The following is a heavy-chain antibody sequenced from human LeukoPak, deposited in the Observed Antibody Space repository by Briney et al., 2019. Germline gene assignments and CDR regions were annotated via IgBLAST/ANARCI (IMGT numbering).Heavy chain of an antibody. Sequence: GGSLRLSCAASGFTFNTNWMHWVRQAPGKGLVWVSRINSDGSSTSYADSVKGRFTISRDNAKNTLYLQMNSLRAEDTAVYYCARTEKEQQLDGGFDPWGQGTLVTVSS. CDR1: GFTFNTNW. CDR3: ARTEKEQQLDGGFDP. V-gene: IGHV3-74*01. CDR2: INSDGSST. J-gene: IGHJ5*02. D-gene: IGHD6-13*01.